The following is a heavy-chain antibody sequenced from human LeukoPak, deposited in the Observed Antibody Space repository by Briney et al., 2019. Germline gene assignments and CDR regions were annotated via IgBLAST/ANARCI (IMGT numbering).Heavy chain of an antibody. Sequence: GGSLRLSCAASGFRLSNHAMHWVRQAPGKGLEWVAMISYNVNIKYYGDSVKGRFAVSRDNSKNTLSLQMNSLRPEDTALYYCARDISGGGLDYWGQGTLVTVST. CDR1: GFRLSNHA. CDR2: ISYNVNIK. J-gene: IGHJ4*02. D-gene: IGHD3-16*01. V-gene: IGHV3-30*09. CDR3: ARDISGGGLDY.